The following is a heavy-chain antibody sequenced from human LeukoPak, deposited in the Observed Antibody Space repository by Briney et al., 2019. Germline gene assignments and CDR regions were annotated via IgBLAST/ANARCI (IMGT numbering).Heavy chain of an antibody. J-gene: IGHJ5*02. CDR2: INPSGGIT. V-gene: IGHV1-46*01. CDR1: GYTFTSYY. Sequence: ASVKVSCKASGYTFTSYYMHWVRQAPGQGLEWMGIINPSGGITSYAQKFQGRVTMTRDTSTSTVYMDLSSLRSEDTAVYYCARAPADFWSGYSGRFDPWGQGTLVTVSS. D-gene: IGHD3-3*01. CDR3: ARAPADFWSGYSGRFDP.